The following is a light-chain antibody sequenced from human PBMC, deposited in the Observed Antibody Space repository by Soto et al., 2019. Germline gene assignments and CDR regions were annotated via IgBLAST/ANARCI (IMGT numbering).Light chain of an antibody. Sequence: EIVMTQSPATLSLSPGERATLSCRASQSVSSNLAWYQQKPGQAPRLLIYATSNRATGIPARFSGSGSGTDFTHTISSLEPEDFEVYYCQQRSSWPFTFGPGTKWISN. CDR3: QQRSSWPFT. CDR1: QSVSSN. V-gene: IGKV3-11*01. CDR2: ATS. J-gene: IGKJ3*01.